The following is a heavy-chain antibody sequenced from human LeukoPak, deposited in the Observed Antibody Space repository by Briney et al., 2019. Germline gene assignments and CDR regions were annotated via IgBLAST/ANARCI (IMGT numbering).Heavy chain of an antibody. V-gene: IGHV5-51*01. CDR2: IYPGDSDT. J-gene: IGHJ6*03. CDR3: ARLGMTTQGYYYYYMDV. Sequence: GESLKISCKGSGYSFTSYWIGWVRQMPGKGLEWMGIIYPGDSDTRYSPSFQGQVTISADKSISTAYLQWSSLKASDTAMYYCARLGMTTQGYYYYYMDVWGKGTTVTVSS. CDR1: GYSFTSYW. D-gene: IGHD4-17*01.